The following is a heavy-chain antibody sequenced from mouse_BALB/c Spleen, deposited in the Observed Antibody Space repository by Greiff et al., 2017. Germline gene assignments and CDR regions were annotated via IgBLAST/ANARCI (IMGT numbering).Heavy chain of an antibody. V-gene: IGHV5-4*02. CDR1: GFTFSDYY. D-gene: IGHD2-1*01. CDR3: ARGYYGNYGFAY. Sequence: DVKLVESGGGLVKPGGSLKLSCAASGFTFSDYYMYWVRQTPEKRLEWVATISDGGSYTYYPDSVKGRFTISRDNAKNNLYLQMSSLKSEDTAMYYCARGYYGNYGFAYWGQGTLVTVSA. J-gene: IGHJ3*01. CDR2: ISDGGSYT.